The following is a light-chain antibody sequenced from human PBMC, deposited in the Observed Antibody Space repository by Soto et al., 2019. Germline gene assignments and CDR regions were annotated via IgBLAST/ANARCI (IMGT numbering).Light chain of an antibody. Sequence: AIQMTQSPSSLSASLGDRVTINCRASQGIRGDLGWYQQKPGKAPKLLISATSTLQSGVPSRFSGRGSGTNFTLTISSLQPEDFATYYCIQDFISPLTVGQGTK. CDR3: IQDFISPLT. CDR2: ATS. V-gene: IGKV1-6*01. J-gene: IGKJ1*01. CDR1: QGIRGD.